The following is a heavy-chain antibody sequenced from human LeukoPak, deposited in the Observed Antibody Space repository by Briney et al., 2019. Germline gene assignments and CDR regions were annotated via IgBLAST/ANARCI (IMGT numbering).Heavy chain of an antibody. CDR1: GGSISSGGYY. CDR3: ARVKGRWFGELWFDP. D-gene: IGHD3-10*01. CDR2: IYYSGST. J-gene: IGHJ5*02. V-gene: IGHV4-31*03. Sequence: SETLSLTCSVSGGSISSGGYYWSWIRQHPGKGLEWIGYIYYSGSTYYNPSLKSRVTISVDTSKNQFSLKLSSVTAADTAVYYCARVKGRWFGELWFDPWGQGTLVTVSS.